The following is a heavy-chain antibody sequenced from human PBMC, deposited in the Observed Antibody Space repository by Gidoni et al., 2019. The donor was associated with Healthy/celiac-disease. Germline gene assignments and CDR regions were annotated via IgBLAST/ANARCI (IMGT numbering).Heavy chain of an antibody. Sequence: EVQLVESGGGLVKTGGSLRLSCAASGFTLSRYRINWVRQAPGKVLEWVSSISSSSTYIYYADSVKGRFTISRDNAKNSLYLQMNSLRAEDTTVYYCARETVEVEATPGIDYWGQGTLVTVSS. CDR1: GFTLSRYR. J-gene: IGHJ4*02. CDR3: ARETVEVEATPGIDY. D-gene: IGHD1-26*01. CDR2: ISSSSTYI. V-gene: IGHV3-21*01.